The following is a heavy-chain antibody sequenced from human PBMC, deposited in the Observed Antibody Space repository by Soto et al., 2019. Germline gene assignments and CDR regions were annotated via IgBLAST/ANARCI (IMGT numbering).Heavy chain of an antibody. CDR2: ISSSSSYI. D-gene: IGHD6-6*01. CDR3: ARDPAYSSSGLFDY. CDR1: GFTFGSYS. J-gene: IGHJ4*02. Sequence: PGGSLRLSCAASGFTFGSYSMNWVRQAPGKGLEWVSSISSSSSYIYYADSVKGRFTISRDNAKNSLYLQMNSLRAEDTAVYYCARDPAYSSSGLFDYWGQGTLVSVSS. V-gene: IGHV3-21*01.